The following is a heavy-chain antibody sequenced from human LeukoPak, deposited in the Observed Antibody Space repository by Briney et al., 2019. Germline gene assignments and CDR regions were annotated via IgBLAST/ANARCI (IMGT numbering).Heavy chain of an antibody. CDR3: SRDFQDYAHPSPFDY. V-gene: IGHV1-69*13. J-gene: IGHJ4*02. D-gene: IGHD4-17*01. CDR2: IIPIFGAA. CDR1: GGTFSSHA. Sequence: SVKVSCKASGGTFSSHAFTWVQQAPGQGLEWMGGIIPIFGAANYAQKFQGRVTITADASTSTAYMELSSLRSEDTAVYYCSRDFQDYAHPSPFDYWGQGTLVTVSS.